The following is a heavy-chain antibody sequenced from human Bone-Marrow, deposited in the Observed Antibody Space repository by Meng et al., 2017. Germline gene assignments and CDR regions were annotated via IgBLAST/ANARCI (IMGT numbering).Heavy chain of an antibody. CDR2: TYYSSKWYN. CDR3: ARDIVLMVYAIDY. V-gene: IGHV6-1*01. CDR1: GDSVSSNSAA. J-gene: IGHJ4*02. Sequence: SQTRSLTGAISGDSVSSNSAAWNWIRQSPSRGLEWLGRTYYSSKWYNDYAVSVKSRITINPDTSKNQFSLQLNSVTPEDTAVYYCARDIVLMVYAIDYWGQGTLVTVSS. D-gene: IGHD2-8*01.